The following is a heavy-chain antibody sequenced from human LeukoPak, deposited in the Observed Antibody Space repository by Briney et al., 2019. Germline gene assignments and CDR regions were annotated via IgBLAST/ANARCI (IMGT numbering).Heavy chain of an antibody. CDR3: ARSPYYYDSSGPLGAFDI. CDR1: GYSFTSYW. D-gene: IGHD3-22*01. Sequence: GESLKISCKGSGYSFTSYWIGWVRQMPGKGLEWMGIIYPGDSDTRYSPSFQGQVTISADKSISTAYLQWSSLKASDTAMYHCARSPYYYDSSGPLGAFDIWGQGTMVTVSS. CDR2: IYPGDSDT. J-gene: IGHJ3*02. V-gene: IGHV5-51*01.